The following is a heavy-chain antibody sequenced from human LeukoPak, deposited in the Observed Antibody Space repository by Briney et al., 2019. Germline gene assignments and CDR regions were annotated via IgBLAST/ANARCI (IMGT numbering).Heavy chain of an antibody. CDR2: IKQDGSEK. D-gene: IGHD3-10*01. CDR3: AREAVRGADPY. V-gene: IGHV3-7*01. J-gene: IGHJ4*02. Sequence: GGSLRLSCAASGFTFSSYWMSWVRQAPGKGLEWVANIKQDGSEKYYVDSVKGRFIISRDNAKNSLYLQMNSLRAEDTAVYYCAREAVRGADPYWGQGTLVTVSS. CDR1: GFTFSSYW.